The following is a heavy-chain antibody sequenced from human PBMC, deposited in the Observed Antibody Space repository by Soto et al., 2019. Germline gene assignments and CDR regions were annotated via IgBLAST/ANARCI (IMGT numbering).Heavy chain of an antibody. V-gene: IGHV3-23*01. D-gene: IGHD6-13*01. CDR3: AKDSAVLRIAAAGTGDFDY. CDR2: ISGSGGST. J-gene: IGHJ4*02. Sequence: GGSLRLSCAASGFTFSSYAMSWVRQAPGKGLEWVSAISGSGGSTYYADSVKGRFTISRDNSKNTLYLQMNSLRAEDTAVYYCAKDSAVLRIAAAGTGDFDYWGQGTLVTVSS. CDR1: GFTFSSYA.